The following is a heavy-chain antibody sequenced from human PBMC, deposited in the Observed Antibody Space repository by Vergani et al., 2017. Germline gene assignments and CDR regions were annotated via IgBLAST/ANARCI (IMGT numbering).Heavy chain of an antibody. D-gene: IGHD6-19*01. V-gene: IGHV3-66*02. CDR1: GFTVSSNY. CDR2: IYSGGST. J-gene: IGHJ4*02. Sequence: EVQLVESGGGLVQPGGSLRLSCAASGFTVSSNYMSWVRQAPGKGLEWVSIIYSGGSTYYADSVKGRFTISRDNSKNTLYLQMNSLRAEDTAVYYYARDSSGWYGGDYWGQGTLVTVSS. CDR3: ARDSSGWYGGDY.